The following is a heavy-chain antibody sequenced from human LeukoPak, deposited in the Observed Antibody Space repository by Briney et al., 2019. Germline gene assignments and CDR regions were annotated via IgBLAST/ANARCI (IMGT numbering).Heavy chain of an antibody. CDR3: ARRAIAAVNGMDV. V-gene: IGHV5-51*01. D-gene: IGHD6-13*01. J-gene: IGHJ6*02. CDR2: IYPGDSDT. Sequence: GESLKISCKGSGYSFTSYWIGWVRQMPGKGLEWMGIIYPGDSDTSYSPSFQGQVTISADESISTAYLQWSSLKASDTAMYYCARRAIAAVNGMDVWGQGTTVTVSS. CDR1: GYSFTSYW.